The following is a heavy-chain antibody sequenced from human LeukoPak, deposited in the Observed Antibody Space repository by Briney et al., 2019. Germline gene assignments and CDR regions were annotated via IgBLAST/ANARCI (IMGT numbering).Heavy chain of an antibody. V-gene: IGHV4-39*01. CDR3: MRHEEEDGYNAKPFDF. CDR1: GGSISNSNSY. CDR2: IFYSGNT. D-gene: IGHD5-24*01. J-gene: IGHJ4*02. Sequence: PSETLSLTCTVSGGSISNSNSYWGWARQPPGKGLEWIGTIFYSGNTYYTPSLKSRVTISVDTSKNQFSLRLTSVTAADTAVYFCMRHEEEDGYNAKPFDFWGQGTLVTVSS.